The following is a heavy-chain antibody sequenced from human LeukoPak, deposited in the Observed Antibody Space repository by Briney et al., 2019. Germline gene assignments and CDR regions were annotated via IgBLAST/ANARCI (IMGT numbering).Heavy chain of an antibody. J-gene: IGHJ4*02. CDR3: ARDLAVAGLDY. Sequence: SVKVSCKASGGTFSSYAISWVRQAPGQGLEWMGRIIPNLGIANYAQKFQGRVTITADKSTSTAYMELSSLRSEDTAVYYCARDLAVAGLDYWGQGTLVTVSS. V-gene: IGHV1-69*04. CDR1: GGTFSSYA. CDR2: IIPNLGIA. D-gene: IGHD6-19*01.